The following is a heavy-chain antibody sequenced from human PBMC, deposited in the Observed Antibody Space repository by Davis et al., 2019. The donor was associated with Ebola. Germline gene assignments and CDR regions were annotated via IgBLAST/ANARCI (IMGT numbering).Heavy chain of an antibody. D-gene: IGHD2-8*02. CDR1: GGSISSYY. Sequence: SETLSLTCTVSGGSISSYYWSWIRQPPGKGLEWIGEINHSGSTNYNPSLKSRVTISVDTSKNQFSLKLSSVTAADTAVYYCARYVKRYCTGGVCYGYYYGMDVWGQGTTVTVSS. CDR2: INHSGST. V-gene: IGHV4-34*01. J-gene: IGHJ6*02. CDR3: ARYVKRYCTGGVCYGYYYGMDV.